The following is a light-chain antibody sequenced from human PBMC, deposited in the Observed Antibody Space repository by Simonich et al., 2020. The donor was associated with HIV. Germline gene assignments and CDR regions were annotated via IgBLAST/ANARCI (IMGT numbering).Light chain of an antibody. CDR1: QSFSSY. CDR2: GAS. CDR3: QQYNNWPLT. V-gene: IGKV3-15*01. Sequence: EIVMTQSPATLSVSPGEKATLSCRASQSFSSYLAWYQQKPGQAPRLLIYGASTRATGIPARFSGSGSGTEFTLTISSLQSEDFAVYYCQQYNNWPLTFGVGTKVEIK. J-gene: IGKJ4*01.